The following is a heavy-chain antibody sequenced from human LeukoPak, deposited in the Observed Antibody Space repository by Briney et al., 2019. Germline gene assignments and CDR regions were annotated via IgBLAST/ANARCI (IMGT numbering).Heavy chain of an antibody. CDR3: ATYRRGYHDTNESYYFDY. D-gene: IGHD2-8*01. CDR1: GLTFSSHW. J-gene: IGHJ4*02. Sequence: GGSLRLSCAASGLTFSSHWMHWVRQAPGKGLEWVSGISDSGGSPYYADSVKGRFTISRDNSKNTLYLQMNGLRAEDTAIYYCATYRRGYHDTNESYYFDYWGQGTLVTVSS. V-gene: IGHV3-23*01. CDR2: ISDSGGSP.